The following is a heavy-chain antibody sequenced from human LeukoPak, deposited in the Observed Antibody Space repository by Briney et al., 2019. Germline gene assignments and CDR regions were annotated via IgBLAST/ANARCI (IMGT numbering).Heavy chain of an antibody. CDR1: GYTFTSYG. CDR2: ISAYNGNT. V-gene: IGHV1-18*01. J-gene: IGHJ4*02. CDR3: ARDDYYDSSGYYGY. D-gene: IGHD3-22*01. Sequence: ASVKVSCKASGYTFTSYGISWVRQAPGQGLEWMGWISAYNGNTNYAQKLQGRVTMTTDTSTSTAYMELSRLRSDDTAVYYCARDDYYDSSGYYGYWGQGTLVTVSS.